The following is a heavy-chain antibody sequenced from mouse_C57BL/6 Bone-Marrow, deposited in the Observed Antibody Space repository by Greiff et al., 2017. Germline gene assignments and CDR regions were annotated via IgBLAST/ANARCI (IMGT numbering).Heavy chain of an antibody. D-gene: IGHD2-3*01. J-gene: IGHJ1*03. CDR1: GYTFTSYG. CDR2: IYPRSGNT. CDR3: ARGAGYYVWYFDV. Sequence: QVQLQQSGAELARPGASVKLSCKASGYTFTSYGISWVKQRTGQGLEWIGEIYPRSGNTYYNEKFKGKATLSAEKSSSTAFMGLRGRTSEYSAVYFCARGAGYYVWYFDVWGTGTTVTVSS. V-gene: IGHV1-81*01.